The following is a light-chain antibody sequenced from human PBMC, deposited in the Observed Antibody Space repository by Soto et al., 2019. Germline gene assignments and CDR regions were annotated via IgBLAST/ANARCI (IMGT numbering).Light chain of an antibody. CDR1: QSLSSNS. CDR3: QQYGTSPYT. Sequence: EIVLTQSPGTLSLSPGERVTLSCGASQSLSSNSLAWYQQKPDQAPRLLIYGASSRATGIPDRFSGSGSGTDFTLTISRLEPTDFAVYFCQQYGTSPYTFGQGTKLQIK. V-gene: IGKV3-20*01. J-gene: IGKJ2*01. CDR2: GAS.